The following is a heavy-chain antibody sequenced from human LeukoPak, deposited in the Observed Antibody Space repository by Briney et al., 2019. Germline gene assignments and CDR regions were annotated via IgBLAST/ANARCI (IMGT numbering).Heavy chain of an antibody. CDR3: GRVGAYYGSGSYSDY. CDR2: ISYDESNE. J-gene: IGHJ4*02. V-gene: IGHV3-30*03. CDR1: GLIFSSYG. Sequence: GGSLRLSCAASGLIFSSYGMHWVRQAPGKGLEWVAVISYDESNEYYADSVKGRFTISRDNSKNTLYLQMNSLRAEDTAVYYCGRVGAYYGSGSYSDYWGQGTLVTVS. D-gene: IGHD3-10*01.